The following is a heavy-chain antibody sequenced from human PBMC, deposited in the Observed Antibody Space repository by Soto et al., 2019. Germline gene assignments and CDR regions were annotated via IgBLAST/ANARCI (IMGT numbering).Heavy chain of an antibody. V-gene: IGHV4-4*02. CDR1: GGSISSSNW. CDR3: ARELCSGGSCYFGLFDF. J-gene: IGHJ5*01. CDR2: IYHSGST. D-gene: IGHD2-15*01. Sequence: PSETLSLTCAVSGGSISSSNWWSWVRQPPGKGLEWIGEIYHSGSTNYNPSLKSRVTISVDKSKNQFSLKLSSVTAADTAVYYCARELCSGGSCYFGLFDFWGKGTLVPVSS.